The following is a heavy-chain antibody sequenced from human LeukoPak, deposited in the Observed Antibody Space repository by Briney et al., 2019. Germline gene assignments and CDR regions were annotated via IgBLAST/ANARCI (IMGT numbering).Heavy chain of an antibody. D-gene: IGHD2-21*02. Sequence: SETLSLTCTVSGGSISNYYWGWIRQPPGEGLEWIGSIYYSGSTYYNSSLQSRVTISVHMSNNQFSLKLSSVTAADTAVYYCARERQTYVVTDAFDIWGQGTMVTVSS. J-gene: IGHJ3*02. CDR3: ARERQTYVVTDAFDI. CDR1: GGSISNYY. CDR2: IYYSGST. V-gene: IGHV4-39*07.